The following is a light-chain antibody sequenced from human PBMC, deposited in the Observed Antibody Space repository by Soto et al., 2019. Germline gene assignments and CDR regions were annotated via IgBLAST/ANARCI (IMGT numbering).Light chain of an antibody. CDR3: QQYDNLPYT. CDR1: QDISNY. CDR2: HAS. Sequence: DIQMTQSPSSLSASVGDRVTITCQASQDISNYLNWYQQKPGKAPKLLIYHASNLEAGVPSRFSGSGSGTDFTFTISSLQPEDIATYYCQQYDNLPYTFGQGTKLEIK. J-gene: IGKJ2*01. V-gene: IGKV1-33*01.